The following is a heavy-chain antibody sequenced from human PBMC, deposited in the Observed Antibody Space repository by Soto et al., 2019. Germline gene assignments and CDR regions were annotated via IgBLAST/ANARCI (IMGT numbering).Heavy chain of an antibody. J-gene: IGHJ4*02. CDR2: ISGSGGST. CDR1: GSTFSSYA. D-gene: IGHD2-21*02. CDR3: AKDLRTPIQHIVVVTAIRGFDY. V-gene: IGHV3-23*01. Sequence: GGSLRLSCAASGSTFSSYAMSWVRQAPGKGLEWVSAISGSGGSTYYADSVKGRFTISRDNSKNTLYLQMNSLRAEDTAVYYCAKDLRTPIQHIVVVTAIRGFDYWGQGTLVTVSS.